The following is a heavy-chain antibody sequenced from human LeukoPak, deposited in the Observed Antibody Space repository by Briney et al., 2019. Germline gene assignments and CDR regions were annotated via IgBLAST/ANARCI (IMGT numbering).Heavy chain of an antibody. CDR2: IYPGDSET. D-gene: IGHD3-22*01. Sequence: GESLKISYKGSGYSFTSHRIGWVRQMPGKGLEWMGIIYPGDSETRYSPSFQGQVTISADKSISTAYLQWSSLKASDTAMYYCARRYYYDSSGYYLAHDAFDIWGQGTMSPSLQ. V-gene: IGHV5-51*01. CDR1: GYSFTSHR. CDR3: ARRYYYDSSGYYLAHDAFDI. J-gene: IGHJ3*02.